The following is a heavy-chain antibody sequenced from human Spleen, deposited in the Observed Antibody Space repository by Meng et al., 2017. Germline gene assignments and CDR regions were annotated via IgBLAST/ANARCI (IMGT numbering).Heavy chain of an antibody. CDR2: IYYSGST. Sequence: QVQLQESGHGLVKPSETLSLPCTVSGGSISSYYWSWIRQPPGKGLEWIGYIYYSGSTNYNPSLKSRVTISVDTSKNQFSLRLRSVTAADTAVYYCARGGIAVAGRSVVDYWGQGTLVTVSS. CDR3: ARGGIAVAGRSVVDY. V-gene: IGHV4-59*12. J-gene: IGHJ4*02. CDR1: GGSISSYY. D-gene: IGHD6-19*01.